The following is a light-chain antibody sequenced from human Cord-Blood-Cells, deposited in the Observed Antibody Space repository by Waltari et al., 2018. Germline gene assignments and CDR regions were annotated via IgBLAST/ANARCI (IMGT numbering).Light chain of an antibody. J-gene: IGKJ1*01. Sequence: DIQMTQSPSTLSASVGDRVTITCRVSQSISSWLAWYQQKPGKAPKLLIYKASSLESGVPSRFRGSGSGTEFTLTISSLQPDDFATYYCQQYNSYSTFGQGTKVEIK. CDR1: QSISSW. CDR2: KAS. V-gene: IGKV1-5*03. CDR3: QQYNSYST.